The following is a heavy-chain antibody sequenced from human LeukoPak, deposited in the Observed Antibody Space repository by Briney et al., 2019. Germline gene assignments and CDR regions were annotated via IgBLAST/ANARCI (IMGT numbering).Heavy chain of an antibody. CDR2: IASGFQT. CDR3: ARVRGWEYQLLVDY. V-gene: IGHV3-13*01. D-gene: IGHD2-2*01. CDR1: GFTLGSHD. J-gene: IGHJ4*02. Sequence: PGGSLRLSCTASGFTLGSHDMHWVRQTTGEGLEWVAAIASGFQTFYAGSVKGRFTISRDNAKNSLYLQMNSLRAEDTALYYCARVRGWEYQLLVDYWGQGTLVTVSS.